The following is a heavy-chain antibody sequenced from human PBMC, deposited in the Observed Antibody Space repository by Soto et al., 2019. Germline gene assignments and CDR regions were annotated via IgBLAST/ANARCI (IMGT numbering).Heavy chain of an antibody. CDR3: GRDNGAWVNHYYYYGLDV. J-gene: IGHJ6*02. V-gene: IGHV1-8*01. Sequence: ASVNVSCKASGYTFTSYDISWVRQATGQGLEWMGWMNPNSGNTGYAQKFQGRVTMTRNTSISTAYMEVSSLRSEDTAVYYCGRDNGAWVNHYYYYGLDVWGQGTTVTVSS. D-gene: IGHD1-1*01. CDR2: MNPNSGNT. CDR1: GYTFTSYD.